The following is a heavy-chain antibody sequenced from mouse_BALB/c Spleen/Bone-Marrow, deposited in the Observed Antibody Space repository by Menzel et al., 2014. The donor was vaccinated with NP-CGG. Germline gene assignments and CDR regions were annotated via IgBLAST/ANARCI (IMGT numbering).Heavy chain of an antibody. CDR2: IWSGGST. J-gene: IGHJ4*01. Sequence: VQLQESGPGLVQPSQSLSITCTVSGFSLTSYGVHWVRQSPGKGLEWLGVIWSGGSTDYNAAFISRLSISKDNSKSQVLFKMNSLQTNDTAIYYCARNPIRRDAMDYWGQGTSVTVSS. V-gene: IGHV2-2*02. CDR1: GFSLTSYG. CDR3: ARNPIRRDAMDY. D-gene: IGHD2-12*01.